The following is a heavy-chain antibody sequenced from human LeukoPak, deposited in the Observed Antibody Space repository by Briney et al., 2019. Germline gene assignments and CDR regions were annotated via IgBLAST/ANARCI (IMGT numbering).Heavy chain of an antibody. V-gene: IGHV3-23*01. CDR1: GFTFSSYA. CDR2: ISGSGGST. CDR3: AKVVPSNYYDSSGYPY. Sequence: GGSLRLSCAASGFTFSSYAMSWVRQAPGKGQEWVSAISGSGGSTYYADSVKGRFTISRDNSKNTLYLQMNSLRAEDTAVYYCAKVVPSNYYDSSGYPYWGQGTLVTVSS. J-gene: IGHJ4*02. D-gene: IGHD3-22*01.